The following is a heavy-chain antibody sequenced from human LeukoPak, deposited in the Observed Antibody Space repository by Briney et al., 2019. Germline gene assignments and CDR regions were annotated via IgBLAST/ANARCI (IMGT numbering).Heavy chain of an antibody. D-gene: IGHD5-24*01. Sequence: PSETLSLTCAVYSGSISGYYWSWIRQPPGKGLEWIGYIYNTGRTNYNPSLKSRVTISLDTSKNQFSLKLSSVSAADTAVYYCARQSLEMSTISYFDNWGQGTLVTVSS. CDR1: SGSISGYY. CDR2: IYNTGRT. CDR3: ARQSLEMSTISYFDN. J-gene: IGHJ4*02. V-gene: IGHV4-59*01.